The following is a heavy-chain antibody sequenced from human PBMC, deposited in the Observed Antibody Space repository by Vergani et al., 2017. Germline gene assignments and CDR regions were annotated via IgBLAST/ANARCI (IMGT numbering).Heavy chain of an antibody. CDR3: ARHGLRRPANPNWFDP. CDR1: GYTFTSYA. Sequence: QVQLVQSGAEVKKPGASVKVSCKASGYTFTSYAMHWVRQAPGQGLEWMGWINPNSGGTNYAQKFQGRVTMTRDTSISTAYMELSRLRSDDTAVYYCARHGLRRPANPNWFDPWGQGTLVTVSS. V-gene: IGHV1-2*02. CDR2: INPNSGGT. D-gene: IGHD2-21*01. J-gene: IGHJ5*02.